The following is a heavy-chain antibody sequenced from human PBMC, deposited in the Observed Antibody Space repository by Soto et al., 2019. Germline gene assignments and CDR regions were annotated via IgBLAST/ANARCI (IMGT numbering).Heavy chain of an antibody. V-gene: IGHV3-48*02. D-gene: IGHD2-21*01. CDR1: GFTFSSYS. CDR2: ISSSSSTI. Sequence: EVQLVESGGGLVQPGGSLRLSCAASGFTFSSYSMNWVRQAPGKGLEWVSYISSSSSTIYYADSVKGRFTISRDNAKNSLYLQMKSLRDEDTAVYYCACAGGDEGRFDPWGQGTLVTVSS. CDR3: ACAGGDEGRFDP. J-gene: IGHJ5*02.